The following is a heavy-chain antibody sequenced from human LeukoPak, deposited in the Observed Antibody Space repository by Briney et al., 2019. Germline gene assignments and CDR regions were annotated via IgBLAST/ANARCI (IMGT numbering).Heavy chain of an antibody. CDR3: AKDRTVGASYWYFDL. V-gene: IGHV3-7*03. D-gene: IGHD1-26*01. Sequence: PGGSLRLSCTASGFTFSNFWMGWVRQAPGKGLEWVANIKQDETEKFYLGSVKGRFTISRDNAKNSLYLQMNTLRAEDTAIYYCAKDRTVGASYWYFDLWGRGTLVTVSS. CDR2: IKQDETEK. CDR1: GFTFSNFW. J-gene: IGHJ2*01.